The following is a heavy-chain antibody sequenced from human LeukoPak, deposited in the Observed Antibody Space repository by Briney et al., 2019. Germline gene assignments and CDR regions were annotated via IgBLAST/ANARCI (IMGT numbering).Heavy chain of an antibody. CDR1: GFTFSSYG. CDR2: ISYDGSNK. Sequence: GRSLRLSCEASGFTFSSYGMHWVRQAPGKGLEWVAVISYDGSNKYYADSVKGRFTISRDNSKNTLYLQMNSLRAEDTAVYYCAKDRLFRSYYYGMDVWGQGTTVTVSS. D-gene: IGHD2-21*02. V-gene: IGHV3-30*18. CDR3: AKDRLFRSYYYGMDV. J-gene: IGHJ6*02.